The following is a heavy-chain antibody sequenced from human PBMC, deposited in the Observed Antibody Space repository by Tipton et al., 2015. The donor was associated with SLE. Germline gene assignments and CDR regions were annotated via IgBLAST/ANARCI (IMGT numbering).Heavy chain of an antibody. CDR1: RGSFSGYS. V-gene: IGHV4-34*01. CDR2: FNHTGST. CDR3: ARGVSGYFHYCYMDV. D-gene: IGHD3-22*01. Sequence: TLSLTCAVYRGSFSGYSWTWIRQSPGRGLERNGEFNHTGSTNYIPSLKSRATISVDTSKNQLSLRLTSVTAADTAVYYCARGVSGYFHYCYMDVWGRGTTVTVS. J-gene: IGHJ6*03.